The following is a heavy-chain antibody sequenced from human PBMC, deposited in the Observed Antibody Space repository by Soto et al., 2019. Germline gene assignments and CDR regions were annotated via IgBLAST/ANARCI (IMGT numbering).Heavy chain of an antibody. CDR2: KHHSGST. CDR1: GGSINNGYW. J-gene: IGHJ6*02. CDR3: EYSSGWWRLDV. D-gene: IGHD6-19*01. Sequence: QVHLQESGPGLVKPSGTLSLTCGVSGGSINNGYWWTWVRQPPGKGLEWIGEKHHSGSTNYNLSLKSRVSISLDKSKNQFSLILSSVPAADTAVYYCEYSSGWWRLDVWGQGTTVTVSS. V-gene: IGHV4-4*02.